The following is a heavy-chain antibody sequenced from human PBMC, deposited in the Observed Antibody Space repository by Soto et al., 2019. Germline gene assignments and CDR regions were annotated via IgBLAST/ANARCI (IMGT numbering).Heavy chain of an antibody. CDR2: INHSGST. CDR1: GGSFSGYY. Sequence: QVQLQQWGAGLLKPSETLSLTCAVYGGSFSGYYWSWIRQPPGKGLEWIGEINHSGSTNYNPSLKSRVTISVDTSKNQFSLKLSSVTAADPAVYYCARVCSSTSCLYFDYWGQGTLVTVSS. J-gene: IGHJ4*02. V-gene: IGHV4-34*01. CDR3: ARVCSSTSCLYFDY. D-gene: IGHD2-2*01.